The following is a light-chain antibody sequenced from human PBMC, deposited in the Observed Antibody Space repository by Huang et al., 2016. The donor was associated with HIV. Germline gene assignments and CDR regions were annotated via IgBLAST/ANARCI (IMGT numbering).Light chain of an antibody. Sequence: DIQMTQSPSTLSASGGDRVTITCRASQSISSWLAWYQQKPGKAPKRLIYKASSLESGVPSRFSGSGSGTEFTLTISSLQPDDFATYYCQQYNSYPYTFGQGTKLEIK. CDR2: KAS. CDR3: QQYNSYPYT. J-gene: IGKJ2*01. V-gene: IGKV1-5*03. CDR1: QSISSW.